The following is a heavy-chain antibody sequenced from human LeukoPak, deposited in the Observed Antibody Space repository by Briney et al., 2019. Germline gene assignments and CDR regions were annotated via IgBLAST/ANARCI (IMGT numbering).Heavy chain of an antibody. CDR3: ARIVSSGWYRIDY. Sequence: PGGSLRLSCAASGFTFSSYWMSWVRQAPGEGLEWVANIKQDGSDKYYVDFVKGRFTISRDNPKNSLYLQMNSLRAEDTAVYFCARIVSSGWYRIDYWGQGALVTVSS. CDR2: IKQDGSDK. J-gene: IGHJ4*02. D-gene: IGHD6-19*01. V-gene: IGHV3-7*01. CDR1: GFTFSSYW.